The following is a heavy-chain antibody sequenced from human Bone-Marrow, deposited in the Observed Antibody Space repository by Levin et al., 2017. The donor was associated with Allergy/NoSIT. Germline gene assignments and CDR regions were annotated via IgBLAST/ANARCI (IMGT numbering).Heavy chain of an antibody. CDR3: ARDRDRSWFDP. Sequence: GESLKISCKASGYTFSNYGITWVRQAPGQGLEWMGWISLYTGKAKYAQKFQGRVVLTTDTSADTAYMEMTSLSPDDTAVFYCARDRDRSWFDPWGQGTQVIVSS. J-gene: IGHJ5*02. CDR2: ISLYTGKA. CDR1: GYTFSNYG. D-gene: IGHD3-16*02. V-gene: IGHV1-18*04.